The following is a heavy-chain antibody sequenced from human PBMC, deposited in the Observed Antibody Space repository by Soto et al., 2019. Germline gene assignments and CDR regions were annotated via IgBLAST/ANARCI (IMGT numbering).Heavy chain of an antibody. CDR3: ARHRERYDTSANHVDWFDP. J-gene: IGHJ5*02. D-gene: IGHD3-22*01. Sequence: PGESLKISCKASGYRFTSYWIGWVRQMPGKGLEWMGIVYPADSDTRYSPSFQGQVTISADKSISTAYLQWSSLKASDTAMYYCARHRERYDTSANHVDWFDPRGQGTLVTVSS. CDR2: VYPADSDT. CDR1: GYRFTSYW. V-gene: IGHV5-51*01.